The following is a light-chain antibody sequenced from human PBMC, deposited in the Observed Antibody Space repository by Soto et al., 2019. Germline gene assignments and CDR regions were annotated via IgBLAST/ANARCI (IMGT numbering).Light chain of an antibody. CDR3: HQYYSTPFT. CDR2: WAS. J-gene: IGKJ2*01. V-gene: IGKV4-1*01. CDR1: QSLFYSTNNKNY. Sequence: DIVMTQSPDSLAVSLGERAAINCKSSQSLFYSTNNKNYLAWYQQKPGQPPKLLIYWASNRESGVPDRFSGSRSATNFSLTISSLQPKDVPVYSYHQYYSTPFTFGQGTKLHIK.